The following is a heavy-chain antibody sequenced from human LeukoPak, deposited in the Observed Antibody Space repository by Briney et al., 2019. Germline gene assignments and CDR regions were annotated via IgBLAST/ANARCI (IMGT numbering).Heavy chain of an antibody. V-gene: IGHV4-30-4*02. CDR2: IYYSGST. D-gene: IGHD1-7*01. CDR3: ARDNWNYGSSMDV. CDR1: GGSISSAGFY. J-gene: IGHJ6*02. Sequence: PSETLSLTCTVSGGSISSAGFYWSWIRQPPGKGLEWIGYIYYSGSTYYNPSLKSRVTMSVDTSKNQFSLKLSSVTAADTAVYYCARDNWNYGSSMDVWGQGTTVTVSS.